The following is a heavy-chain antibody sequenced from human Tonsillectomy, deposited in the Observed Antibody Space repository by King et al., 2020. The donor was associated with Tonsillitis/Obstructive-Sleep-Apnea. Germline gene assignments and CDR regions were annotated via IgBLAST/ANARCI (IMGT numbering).Heavy chain of an antibody. J-gene: IGHJ6*03. CDR1: GGSFSGYY. CDR3: ARAIRHVYYDFWSGYYYMIDYYMDV. Sequence: VQLQQWGAGLLKPSETLSLTCAVYGGSFSGYYWSWIRQPPGKGLEWIGEINHSGSTNYNPSLKSRVTISVDTSKNQFSLKRSSVTAADTAVYYCARAIRHVYYDFWSGYYYMIDYYMDVWGKGTTVTVSS. V-gene: IGHV4-34*01. D-gene: IGHD3-3*01. CDR2: INHSGST.